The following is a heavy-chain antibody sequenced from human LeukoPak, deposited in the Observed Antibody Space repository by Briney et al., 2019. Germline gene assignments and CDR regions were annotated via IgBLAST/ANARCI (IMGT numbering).Heavy chain of an antibody. CDR1: GGSFSGYY. D-gene: IGHD3-22*01. J-gene: IGHJ3*02. CDR3: ARGPYYYDSSRYPPLAFDI. CDR2: INHSGST. Sequence: SETLSLTGAVYGGSFSGYYWSWIRQPPGKGLEWIGEINHSGSTNYNPSLKSRVTISVETSKNQFSLKLSSVTAADTAVYYCARGPYYYDSSRYPPLAFDIWGQGTMVTVSS. V-gene: IGHV4-34*01.